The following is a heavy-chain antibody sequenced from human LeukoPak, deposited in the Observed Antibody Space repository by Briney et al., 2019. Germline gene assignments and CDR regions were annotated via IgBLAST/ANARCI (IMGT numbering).Heavy chain of an antibody. CDR1: GFSVTNNY. V-gene: IGHV3-53*01. Sequence: GGSLTLSCAVSGFSVTNNYMSWVRQAPGKGLEWVSVFYVGGATYYADSVKGRLTISRDNSENTLYLQMKSLRAEDTAVYYCASGDGYNFFDYWGQGTLVTVSS. J-gene: IGHJ4*02. CDR3: ASGDGYNFFDY. CDR2: FYVGGAT. D-gene: IGHD5-24*01.